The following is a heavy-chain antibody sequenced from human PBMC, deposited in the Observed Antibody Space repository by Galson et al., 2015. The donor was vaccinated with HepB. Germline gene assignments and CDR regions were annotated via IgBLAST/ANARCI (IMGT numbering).Heavy chain of an antibody. D-gene: IGHD3-10*01. Sequence: SLRLSCAASGFTVSNNYMNWVRQAPGKGLEWVAIIYSAGRTFYSDSAKGRFTISRDNSENTVDLQMHNLRAEDTAMYYCTRDRAEEGFSMVRGVMSKTPRFYYFGMDLWGQGTTVTVSS. CDR3: TRDRAEEGFSMVRGVMSKTPRFYYFGMDL. J-gene: IGHJ6*02. CDR1: GFTVSNNY. CDR2: IYSAGRT. V-gene: IGHV3-66*01.